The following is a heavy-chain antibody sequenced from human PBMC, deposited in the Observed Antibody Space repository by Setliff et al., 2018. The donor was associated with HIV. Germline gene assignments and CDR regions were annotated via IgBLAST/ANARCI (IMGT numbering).Heavy chain of an antibody. V-gene: IGHV3-21*01. CDR2: LSTNVEYM. J-gene: IGHJ5*02. D-gene: IGHD2-2*01. Sequence: GGSLRLSCSASGFTFSSFTLAWVRQAPGKGLEWVSSLSTNVEYMSYADSVKGRFTISRDNARNSLYLQMNSLRAEDTAVYYCARASFPRYCSITSCFEKGWFDPWGQGTLVTVSS. CDR3: ARASFPRYCSITSCFEKGWFDP. CDR1: GFTFSSFT.